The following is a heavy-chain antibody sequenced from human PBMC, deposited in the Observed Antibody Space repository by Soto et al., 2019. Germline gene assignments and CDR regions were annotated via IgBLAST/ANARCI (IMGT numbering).Heavy chain of an antibody. J-gene: IGHJ6*02. CDR2: IIPIFGTA. V-gene: IGHV1-69*06. D-gene: IGHD1-1*01. CDR1: GGTFSSYA. Sequence: QVQLVQSGAEVKKPGSSVKVSCKASGGTFSSYAISWVRQAPGQGLEWMGGIIPIFGTANYAQKFQGRVTITADKSTSTAYMELSSLRSEDTAVYYCARGKTARQTKLERLHYYYYYGMDVWGQGTTVTVSS. CDR3: ARGKTARQTKLERLHYYYYYGMDV.